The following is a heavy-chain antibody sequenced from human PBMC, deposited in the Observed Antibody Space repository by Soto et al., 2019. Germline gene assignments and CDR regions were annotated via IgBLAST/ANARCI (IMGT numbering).Heavy chain of an antibody. CDR3: ASLRDYFWGSYRYRGEGFDY. D-gene: IGHD3-16*02. CDR1: GGSISSSNW. Sequence: QVQLQESGPGLVKPSGTLSLTCAVSGGSISSSNWWSWVRQPPGKGLEWIGEIYHSGSTNYHPSLKSRVTISVDKSKNQFSLKLSSVTAADTAVYYCASLRDYFWGSYRYRGEGFDYWGQGTLVTVSS. V-gene: IGHV4-4*02. J-gene: IGHJ4*02. CDR2: IYHSGST.